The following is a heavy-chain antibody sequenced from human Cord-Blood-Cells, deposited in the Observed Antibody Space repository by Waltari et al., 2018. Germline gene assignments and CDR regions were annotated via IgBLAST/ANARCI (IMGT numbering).Heavy chain of an antibody. CDR3: ATLPPFNWSPFDP. D-gene: IGHD3-9*01. Sequence: QVQLVQSGAEVKKPGASVKVSCSVSGYTLTEFSLPWVRQAPGKGIEWMGGFDPEEGETIYAQKFQGRVTMTEDTSTDTAYMELSSLRSEDTAVYYCATLPPFNWSPFDPWGQGTLVTVSS. CDR2: FDPEEGET. J-gene: IGHJ5*02. V-gene: IGHV1-24*01. CDR1: GYTLTEFS.